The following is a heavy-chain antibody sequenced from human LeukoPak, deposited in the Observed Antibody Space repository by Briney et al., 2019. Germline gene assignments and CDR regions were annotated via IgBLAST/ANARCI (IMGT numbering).Heavy chain of an antibody. CDR1: GGSFSGYY. CDR2: INHSGST. Sequence: PSETLSLTCAVYGGSFSGYYWSWIRQPPGKGLEWIGEINHSGSTNYNPSLKSRVTISVDTSKNQFSLKLSSVTAADTAVYYCARRSSWYRTVDYWGQGTLVTVSS. CDR3: ARRSSWYRTVDY. V-gene: IGHV4-34*01. J-gene: IGHJ4*02. D-gene: IGHD6-13*01.